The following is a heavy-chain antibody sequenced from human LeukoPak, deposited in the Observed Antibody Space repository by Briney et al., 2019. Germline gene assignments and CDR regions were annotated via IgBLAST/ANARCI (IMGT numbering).Heavy chain of an antibody. D-gene: IGHD3-10*01. CDR1: GYTFTSYD. Sequence: ASVKVSCKASGYTFTSYDINWVRQATGQGLEWMGWMNPNSGNTGYAQKFQGRVTMTRNTSISTAYMELSSLRPEDTAVYYCARASPGVDAFDIWGQGTMVTVSS. CDR2: MNPNSGNT. J-gene: IGHJ3*02. V-gene: IGHV1-8*01. CDR3: ARASPGVDAFDI.